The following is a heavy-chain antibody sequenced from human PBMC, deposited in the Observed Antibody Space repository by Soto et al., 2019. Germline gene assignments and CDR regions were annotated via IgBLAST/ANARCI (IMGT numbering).Heavy chain of an antibody. Sequence: GGSLRLSCAASGFRFSSYGMHWVRQAPGKGLEWVAVIWYDGTNKYYGDSVKGRFTISRDNSKNTLYLQMNSLRAEDTAMYYCASLSYDILTYYYYGMDVWGQGTTVTVSS. V-gene: IGHV3-33*01. J-gene: IGHJ6*02. CDR2: IWYDGTNK. CDR3: ASLSYDILTYYYYGMDV. D-gene: IGHD3-9*01. CDR1: GFRFSSYG.